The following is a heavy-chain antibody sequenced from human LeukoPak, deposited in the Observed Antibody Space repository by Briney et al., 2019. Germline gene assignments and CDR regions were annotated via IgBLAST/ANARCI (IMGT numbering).Heavy chain of an antibody. Sequence: SETLSLTCTVSGGSISSYYWSWIRQPPGKGLEWIGYIYYSGSTNYNPSLKSRLTISVDASKNQFSLKLSFVTATDTAVYYCASLTTVTQGYFDSWGQGTLVTVSS. D-gene: IGHD4-17*01. CDR3: ASLTTVTQGYFDS. CDR2: IYYSGST. V-gene: IGHV4-59*08. J-gene: IGHJ4*02. CDR1: GGSISSYY.